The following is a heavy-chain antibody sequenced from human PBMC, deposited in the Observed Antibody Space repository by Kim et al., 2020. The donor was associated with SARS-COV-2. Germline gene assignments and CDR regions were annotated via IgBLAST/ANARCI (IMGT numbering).Heavy chain of an antibody. J-gene: IGHJ5*02. CDR2: INTNTGNP. V-gene: IGHV7-4-1*02. CDR3: ARGCVLRYFDWLLSESWFDP. CDR1: GYTFTSYA. D-gene: IGHD3-9*01. Sequence: ASVKVSCKASGYTFTSYAMNWVRQAPGQGLEWMGWINTNTGNPTYAQGFTGRFVFSLDTSVSTAYLQISSLKAEDTAVYYCARGCVLRYFDWLLSESWFDPWGQRTLVTVSS.